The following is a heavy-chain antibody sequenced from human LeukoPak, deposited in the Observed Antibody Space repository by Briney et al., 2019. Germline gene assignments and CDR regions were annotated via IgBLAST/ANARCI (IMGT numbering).Heavy chain of an antibody. CDR1: GFTFSSYA. J-gene: IGHJ4*02. D-gene: IGHD3-10*01. V-gene: IGHV3-23*01. CDR2: ISDSGGNT. CDR3: AKDGPRGEGNDY. Sequence: PGGSLRLSCAASGFTFSSYAMSWVRQAPGKGLEWVSAISDSGGNTYYADSVKGRFTISRDNSKNTLYLQMNSLRAEDTAVYYCAKDGPRGEGNDYWGQGTLVTVSS.